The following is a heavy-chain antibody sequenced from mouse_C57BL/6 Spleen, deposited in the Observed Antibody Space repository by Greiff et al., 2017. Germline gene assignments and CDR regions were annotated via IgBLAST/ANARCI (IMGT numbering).Heavy chain of an antibody. CDR3: ARGEGWYFDV. Sequence: VKLQESGAELVRPGASVKLSCKASGYTFTDYYINWVKQRPGQGLEWIARIYPGSGNTYYNEKFKGKATLTAEKSSSTAYMQLSSLTSEDSAVYFCARGEGWYFDVWGTGTTVTVSS. V-gene: IGHV1-76*01. J-gene: IGHJ1*03. CDR1: GYTFTDYY. CDR2: IYPGSGNT.